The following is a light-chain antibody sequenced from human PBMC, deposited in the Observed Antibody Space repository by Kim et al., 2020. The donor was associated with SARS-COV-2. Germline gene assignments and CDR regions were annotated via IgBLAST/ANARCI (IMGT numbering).Light chain of an antibody. CDR2: DAS. CDR1: RSVTNS. J-gene: IGKJ5*01. CDR3: QQRSSWPPT. Sequence: LSPWERATLSCRASRSVTNSLAWYQQKPGQSPRLLIHDASHGTAGLPARFTGSGSGTDFTLTISSLEPEDFAIYYCQQRSSWPPTFGQGTRLEIK. V-gene: IGKV3-11*01.